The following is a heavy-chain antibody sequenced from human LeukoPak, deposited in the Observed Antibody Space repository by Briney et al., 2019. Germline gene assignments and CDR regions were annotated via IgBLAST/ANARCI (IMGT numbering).Heavy chain of an antibody. CDR2: MSPNSGDT. CDR3: ARGPPNWGYDY. CDR1: GYTFTSYD. D-gene: IGHD7-27*01. Sequence: ASVTVSCAASGYTFTSYDFNWVRQATGQRPEWMGWMSPNSGDTGYAQKFQDRVTMTRNTSISTAYMELSSLRSDDTAVYYCARGPPNWGYDYWGPGTLVTVSS. J-gene: IGHJ4*02. V-gene: IGHV1-8*01.